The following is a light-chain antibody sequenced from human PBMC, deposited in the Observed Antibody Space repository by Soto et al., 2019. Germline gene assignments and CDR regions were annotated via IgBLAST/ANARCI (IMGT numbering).Light chain of an antibody. CDR1: SSDVGGYNY. J-gene: IGLJ2*01. V-gene: IGLV2-8*01. CDR2: EVS. CDR3: AAWDDNLRGYWV. Sequence: QSALTQPPSASGSPGQSVTISCTGTSSDVGGYNYVSWYQQHPGKAPKLMIYEVSKRPSGVPDRFSGSKSGNTASLTVSGLRSEDEADYFCAAWDDNLRGYWVFGGGTKLTVL.